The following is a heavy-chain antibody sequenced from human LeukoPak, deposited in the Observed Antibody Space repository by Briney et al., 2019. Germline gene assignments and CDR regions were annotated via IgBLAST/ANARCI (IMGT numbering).Heavy chain of an antibody. D-gene: IGHD6-13*01. Sequence: SETLSLTCAVYGGSFSGYYWTWIRQPPGKGLEWIGEINHSGSTNYNPSLKSRVTISVDTSKNQFSLKLSSVTAADTAVYYCARRPGLGSSWYSSGIDYWGQGTLVTVSS. CDR3: ARRPGLGSSWYSSGIDY. CDR1: GGSFSGYY. V-gene: IGHV4-34*01. CDR2: INHSGST. J-gene: IGHJ4*02.